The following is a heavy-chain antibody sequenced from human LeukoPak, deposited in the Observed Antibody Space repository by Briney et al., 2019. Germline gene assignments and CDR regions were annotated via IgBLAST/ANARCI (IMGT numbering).Heavy chain of an antibody. D-gene: IGHD6-13*01. CDR2: ISGDTYTT. Sequence: GGSLRLSCAASGFTFGSFAMTWVRQAPGKGLEWVSAISGDTYTTYYADSVKGRFTISRDNSKNTLYLQMNTLRADDTAVYYCAKDHGSSDWYYFDYWGQGTLVTVSS. CDR1: GFTFGSFA. V-gene: IGHV3-23*01. J-gene: IGHJ4*02. CDR3: AKDHGSSDWYYFDY.